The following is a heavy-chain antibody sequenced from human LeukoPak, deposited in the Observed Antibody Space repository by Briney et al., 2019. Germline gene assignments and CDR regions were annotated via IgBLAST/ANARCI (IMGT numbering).Heavy chain of an antibody. CDR2: IWYDGGNK. J-gene: IGHJ4*02. CDR3: AKRGVVIRGLLVIGLHTEAYYFDS. V-gene: IGHV3-33*06. CDR1: GFTFNSYG. Sequence: GSLRLSCAASGFTFNSYGMHWVRQAPGKGLEWVAAIWYDGGNKYYADSVKGRFAISRDNSKNTLYLQMNSLRAEDTAVYFCAKRGVVIRGLLVIGLHTEAYYFDSWGQGILVTVSS. D-gene: IGHD3-10*01.